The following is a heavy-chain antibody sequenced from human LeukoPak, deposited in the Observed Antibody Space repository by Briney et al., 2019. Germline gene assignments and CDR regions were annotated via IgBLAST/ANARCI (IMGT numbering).Heavy chain of an antibody. D-gene: IGHD2-15*01. CDR1: GFTFSTYW. CDR3: ARDPVYCSGGSCPGWFDP. J-gene: IGHJ5*02. V-gene: IGHV3-7*01. CDR2: IKQDGSEK. Sequence: GGSLRLSCAASGFTFSTYWMSWVRQAPGKGLEWVANIKQDGSEKYYVDSVKGRLTISRDNAKNSLYLQMNSLRAEDTAVYYCARDPVYCSGGSCPGWFDPWGQGTLVTVSS.